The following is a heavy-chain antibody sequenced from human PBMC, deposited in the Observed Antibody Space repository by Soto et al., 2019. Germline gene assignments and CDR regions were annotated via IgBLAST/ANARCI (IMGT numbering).Heavy chain of an antibody. Sequence: PGGSLRLSCTASGFTFGDYAMSWFRQAPGKGLEWVGFIRSKAYGGTTEYAASVKGRFTISRDDSKSIAYLQMNSLKTEDTAVYYCTRDGWVDTAMVHNWFDPWGQGTLVTVSS. CDR3: TRDGWVDTAMVHNWFDP. D-gene: IGHD5-18*01. CDR1: GFTFGDYA. V-gene: IGHV3-49*03. CDR2: IRSKAYGGTT. J-gene: IGHJ5*02.